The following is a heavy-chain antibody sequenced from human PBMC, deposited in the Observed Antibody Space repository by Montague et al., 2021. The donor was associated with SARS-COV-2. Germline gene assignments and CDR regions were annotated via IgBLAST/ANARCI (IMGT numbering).Heavy chain of an antibody. CDR3: ATDYGSGSYFDY. CDR2: MYYDGSP. V-gene: IGHV4-59*01. J-gene: IGHJ4*02. D-gene: IGHD3-10*01. CDR1: GGSISIYY. Sequence: SETLSLTCTVSGGSISIYYWSWIRQPPGKGLEWIGYMYYDGSPKYNPSLRGRVTISVDKSKTQCSLNLSSVTAADTAVYYCATDYGSGSYFDYWGQGSLVTVSS.